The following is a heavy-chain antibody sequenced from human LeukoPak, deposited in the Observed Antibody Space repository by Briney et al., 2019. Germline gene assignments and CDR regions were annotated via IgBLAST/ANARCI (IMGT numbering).Heavy chain of an antibody. CDR1: GGFINDYY. J-gene: IGHJ5*02. CDR2: VYYSGSI. CDR3: ARGGGGVYAYNWFDP. Sequence: SETLSLTCTVSGGFINDYYWNWIRQPPGKGLEWIGYVYYSGSINYSPSLKSRVTMSVDTSKNQFSLKLSSVTAADTAVYYCARGGGGVYAYNWFDPWGQGTLVTVSS. V-gene: IGHV4-59*12. D-gene: IGHD2-8*01.